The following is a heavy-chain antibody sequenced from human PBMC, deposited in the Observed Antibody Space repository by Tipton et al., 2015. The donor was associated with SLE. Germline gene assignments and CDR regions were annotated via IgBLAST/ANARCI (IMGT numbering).Heavy chain of an antibody. D-gene: IGHD6-19*01. CDR1: GGSISSSSYY. CDR2: IYYSGST. Sequence: TLALTCTVSGGSISSSSYYWGWIRQPPGKGLEWIGSIYYSGSTYYNPSLKSRVTISVDTSKNQFSLKLSSVTAAVTAVYYCARLGIAVAGPTDCWGQGTLVTVSS. CDR3: ARLGIAVAGPTDC. J-gene: IGHJ4*02. V-gene: IGHV4-39*07.